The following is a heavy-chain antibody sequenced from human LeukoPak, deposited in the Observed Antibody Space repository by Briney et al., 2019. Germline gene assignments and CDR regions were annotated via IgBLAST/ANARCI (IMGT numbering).Heavy chain of an antibody. D-gene: IGHD3-3*02. V-gene: IGHV3-21*04. CDR1: GFTFSSYS. CDR3: ARDLHPRLAGFFDY. Sequence: PGGSLRLSCAASGFTFSSYSMNWVRQAPGKGLEWVSSISSSSSYIYYADSVKGRFTISRDNAKNSLYLQMNSLRAEDTAMYYCARDLHPRLAGFFDYWGQGILVTVSS. CDR2: ISSSSSYI. J-gene: IGHJ4*02.